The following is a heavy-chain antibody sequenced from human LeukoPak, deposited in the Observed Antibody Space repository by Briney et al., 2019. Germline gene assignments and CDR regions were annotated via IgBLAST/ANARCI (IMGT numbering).Heavy chain of an antibody. J-gene: IGHJ4*02. CDR1: GDSVSSNSAT. Sequence: SQTLSLTCAISGDSVSSNSATWNWIRQSPSRGLEWLGRTYYRSKWYNDYAVSVKSRISIDPDTSKNQLFLQVNSVTPGDTAVYYCAAGHNFDYWGQGTLVTVSS. CDR2: TYYRSKWYN. CDR3: AAGHNFDY. V-gene: IGHV6-1*01. D-gene: IGHD6-19*01.